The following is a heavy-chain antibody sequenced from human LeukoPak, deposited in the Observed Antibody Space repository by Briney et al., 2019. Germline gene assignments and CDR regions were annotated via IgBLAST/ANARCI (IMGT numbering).Heavy chain of an antibody. J-gene: IGHJ4*02. CDR2: IKQDGSQK. CDR1: RFIFSSYW. CDR3: ARSRDYGDYGYFDY. V-gene: IGHV3-7*01. D-gene: IGHD4-17*01. Sequence: GGSLRLSCAASRFIFSSYWMSWVRQAPGKGLEWVANIKQDGSQKYYVDSVKGRFTISRDNAKNSLYLQMNSLRAEDTAVYYCARSRDYGDYGYFDYWGQGTLVTVSS.